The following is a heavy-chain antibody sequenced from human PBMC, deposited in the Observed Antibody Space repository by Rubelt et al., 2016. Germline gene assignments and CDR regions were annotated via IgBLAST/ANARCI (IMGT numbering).Heavy chain of an antibody. J-gene: IGHJ6*02. CDR2: IHSSGSS. CDR1: GGSISSYY. V-gene: IGHV4-4*07. D-gene: IGHD2-15*01. CDR3: ARGWAVVFGGMDV. Sequence: QVQLQESGPGLVKPSETLSLTCTVSGGSISSYYWSWIRQHTGKGLEWIGTIHSSGSSYYNPSLKGWFSMSLDTSKNQCSLKLTSVTAADTAVYYCARGWAVVFGGMDVWGQGTTVTVSS.